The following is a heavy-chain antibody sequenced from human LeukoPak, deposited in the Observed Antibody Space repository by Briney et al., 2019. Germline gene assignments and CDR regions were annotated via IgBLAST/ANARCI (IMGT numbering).Heavy chain of an antibody. D-gene: IGHD3-16*01. V-gene: IGHV3-23*01. Sequence: PGGSLRLSCAASGFIFSSYPMSWVRQAPGKGLEWVSAISGTAENTYYADSVKGRFSISRDNSRNTVHLQMNSLRPEDTAVYYCTRGAYQFEYWGQGTLVTVSS. J-gene: IGHJ4*02. CDR1: GFIFSSYP. CDR2: ISGTAENT. CDR3: TRGAYQFEY.